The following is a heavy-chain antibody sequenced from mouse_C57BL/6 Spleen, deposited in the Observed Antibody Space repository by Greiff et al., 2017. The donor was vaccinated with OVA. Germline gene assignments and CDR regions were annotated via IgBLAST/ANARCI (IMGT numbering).Heavy chain of an antibody. D-gene: IGHD2-3*01. J-gene: IGHJ3*01. V-gene: IGHV1-50*01. CDR1: GYTFTSYW. CDR2: IDPSDSYT. CDR3: AAPDMKGFAY. Sequence: QVQLQQPGAELVKPGASVKLSCKASGYTFTSYWMQWVKQRPGRGLEWIGEIDPSDSYTNYNQKFKGKATLTVDTSSSTAYMQLSSLTSEDSAVYYCAAPDMKGFAYWGQGTLVTVSA.